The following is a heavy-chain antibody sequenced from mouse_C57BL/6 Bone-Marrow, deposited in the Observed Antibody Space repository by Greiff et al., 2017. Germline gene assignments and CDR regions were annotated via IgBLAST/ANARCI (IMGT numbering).Heavy chain of an antibody. Sequence: VQLQQPGAELVMPGASVKLSCKASGYTFTSYWMHWVKQRPGQGLEWIGEIDPSDSYTNYNQKFKGKSTLTVDKSSSTAYMQLSSLTSEDSAVYYCARYYIGGFDYWGQGTTLTVSS. J-gene: IGHJ2*01. CDR3: ARYYIGGFDY. V-gene: IGHV1-69*01. CDR2: IDPSDSYT. CDR1: GYTFTSYW. D-gene: IGHD2-12*01.